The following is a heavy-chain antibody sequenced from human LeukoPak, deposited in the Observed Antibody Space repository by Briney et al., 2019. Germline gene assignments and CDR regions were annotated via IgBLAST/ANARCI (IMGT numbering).Heavy chain of an antibody. J-gene: IGHJ5*02. D-gene: IGHD6-19*01. CDR2: ISDNGGST. CDR3: AKARFGSGWYDN. V-gene: IGHV3-23*01. Sequence: GGSLRLSCAASGFTFSSYAMSWVRQAPGKGLEWVSVISDNGGSTYYADSVKGRFTISRDSSKNMLYLQMNSLRVEDTAVYYCAKARFGSGWYDNWGQGTLVTVSS. CDR1: GFTFSSYA.